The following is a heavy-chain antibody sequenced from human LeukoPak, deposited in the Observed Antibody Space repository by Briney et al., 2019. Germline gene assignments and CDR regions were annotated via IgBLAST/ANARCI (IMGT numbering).Heavy chain of an antibody. CDR1: GFTFDDYT. CDR2: ISWDGGST. CDR3: AKDDGYGDYGYDY. Sequence: PGGSLRLSCAASGFTFDDYTMHWVRQAPGKGLEWVSLISWDGGSTYYADSVKGRFTISRDNSKNTLYLQMNSLRAEDTAVYYCAKDDGYGDYGYDYWGQGTLVTVSS. J-gene: IGHJ4*02. D-gene: IGHD4-17*01. V-gene: IGHV3-43*01.